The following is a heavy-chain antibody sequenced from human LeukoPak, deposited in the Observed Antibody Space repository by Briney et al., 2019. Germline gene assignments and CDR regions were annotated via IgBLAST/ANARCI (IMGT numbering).Heavy chain of an antibody. CDR3: VRFGGAMEYAFDI. J-gene: IGHJ3*02. V-gene: IGHV3-30-3*01. CDR2: ISYDGSNK. Sequence: GGSLRLSCAASGFTFSSYAMHWVRQAPGKGLEWVAVISYDGSNKYYADSVKGRFTISRDNSKNTLYLQMNSLRAEDTAVYYCVRFGGAMEYAFDIWGQGTMVTVSS. D-gene: IGHD3-10*01. CDR1: GFTFSSYA.